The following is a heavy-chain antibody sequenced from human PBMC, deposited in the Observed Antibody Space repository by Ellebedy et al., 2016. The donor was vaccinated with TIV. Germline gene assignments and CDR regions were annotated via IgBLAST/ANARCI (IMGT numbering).Heavy chain of an antibody. D-gene: IGHD3-3*01. V-gene: IGHV3-NL1*01. CDR1: GFTFSSYS. Sequence: GESLKISCAASGFTFSSYSINWVRQAPGKGLEWVSIIYSGVSGGSTYYADSVKGRFTISRDNSKNTLYLKMNSLRAEDTAVYYCAREKSYDIWKRGDYNYYALDVWGQGTKVPVSS. CDR3: AREKSYDIWKRGDYNYYALDV. CDR2: IYSGVSGGST. J-gene: IGHJ6*02.